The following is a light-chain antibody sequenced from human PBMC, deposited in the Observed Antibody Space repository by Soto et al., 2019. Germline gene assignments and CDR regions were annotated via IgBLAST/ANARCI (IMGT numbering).Light chain of an antibody. CDR3: QHYNNWPFT. CDR1: QSVSSN. Sequence: EIVMTKSPATLSVSPGERATLSCRASQSVSSNLAWYQQKPGQAPTLLIFGASARATGIPARFSGSGSGTEFTLTISSLQSEDFAVYYCQHYNNWPFTFGQGTKVDIK. V-gene: IGKV3-15*01. J-gene: IGKJ2*01. CDR2: GAS.